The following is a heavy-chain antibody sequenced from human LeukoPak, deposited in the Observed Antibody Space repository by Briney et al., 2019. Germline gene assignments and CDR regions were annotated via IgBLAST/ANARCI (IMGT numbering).Heavy chain of an antibody. V-gene: IGHV4-59*01. CDR1: GASISSYY. D-gene: IGHD4-17*01. J-gene: IGHJ5*02. CDR3: ASELRNNWFDP. Sequence: PSETLSLTCTVSGASISSYYWSWIRQAPGKGLEWIGYISYSGSTNYDPSLKSRVTMSVDTSKNQFSLRLTSVTAADTAVYYCASELRNNWFDPWGQGTLVTGSS. CDR2: ISYSGST.